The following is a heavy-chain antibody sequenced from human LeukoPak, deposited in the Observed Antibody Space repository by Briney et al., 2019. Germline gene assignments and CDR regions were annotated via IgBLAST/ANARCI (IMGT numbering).Heavy chain of an antibody. CDR2: MYTSGST. CDR1: GGSISSGNYY. V-gene: IGHV4-61*02. J-gene: IGHJ6*03. CDR3: ARGNLWDYRRYYYYMDV. D-gene: IGHD4-11*01. Sequence: SETLSLTCTVSGGSISSGNYYWSWVRQPAGKGLEWIGRMYTSGSTDYNPSLKSRVTISVDTSKNQFSLRLNSVTAADTAVYYCARGNLWDYRRYYYYMDVWGKGTTVTVSS.